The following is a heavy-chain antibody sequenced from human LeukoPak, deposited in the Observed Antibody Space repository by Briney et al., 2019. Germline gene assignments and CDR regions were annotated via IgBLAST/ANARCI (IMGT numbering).Heavy chain of an antibody. CDR1: GGSISSSSYY. D-gene: IGHD5-18*01. J-gene: IGHJ4*02. CDR2: IYYSGST. V-gene: IGHV4-39*01. CDR3: ARPKGLQLWFDY. Sequence: SETLSLTCTVSGGSISSSSYYWGWIRQPPGKGLEWIGSIYYSGSTYYNPSLKSRVTISVDTSKSQFSLKLSSVTAADTAVYYCARPKGLQLWFDYWGQGTLVTVSS.